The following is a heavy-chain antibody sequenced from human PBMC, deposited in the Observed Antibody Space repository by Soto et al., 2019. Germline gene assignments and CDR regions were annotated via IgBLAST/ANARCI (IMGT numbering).Heavy chain of an antibody. CDR3: AHANRGTFDY. Sequence: QITLKESGPPLVKPTQTLTLTGTFSGFSLSTSGVGVGWIRQPPGKALEWLGLIYCDDDKRYSPSLKSRLTLTKDTSKNQVVLTMTNMDPVDTATYYCAHANRGTFDYWGQGTLVTVSS. V-gene: IGHV2-5*02. J-gene: IGHJ4*02. CDR2: IYCDDDK. CDR1: GFSLSTSGVG. D-gene: IGHD3-16*01.